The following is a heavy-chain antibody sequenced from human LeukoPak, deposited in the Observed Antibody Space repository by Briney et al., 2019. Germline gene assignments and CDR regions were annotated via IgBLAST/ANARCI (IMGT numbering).Heavy chain of an antibody. Sequence: PGGSLRLSCAASGFTFSTYAMSWVRQPPGKGLEWVSSISGGGANTYYADSVKGRFTISRDNSKNTLSLLMDSLRAEDTAVYYCARRRDEALDYWGQGTLVTVSS. CDR2: ISGGGANT. CDR3: ARRRDEALDY. D-gene: IGHD1-14*01. V-gene: IGHV3-23*01. J-gene: IGHJ4*02. CDR1: GFTFSTYA.